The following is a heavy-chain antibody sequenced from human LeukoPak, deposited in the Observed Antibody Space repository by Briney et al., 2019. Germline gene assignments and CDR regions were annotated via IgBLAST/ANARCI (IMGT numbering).Heavy chain of an antibody. V-gene: IGHV3-43*01. CDR1: GFTFDEYT. D-gene: IGHD3-22*01. CDR3: EKGYYYDSGGRYYYFDY. J-gene: IGHJ4*02. CDR2: ISWVCGST. Sequence: GGSLRLSCAASGFTFDEYTMHWVRQAPGKGLDWVSLISWVCGSTYYADSAQGRCTISRHNNKNSLYLQKNSLRTEDTAVYYCEKGYYYDSGGRYYYFDYWGQGTLVTVSS.